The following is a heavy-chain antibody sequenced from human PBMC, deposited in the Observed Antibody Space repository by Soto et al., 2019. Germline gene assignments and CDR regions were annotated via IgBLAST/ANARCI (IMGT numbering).Heavy chain of an antibody. Sequence: ASVKVSCKASGYTFTGYYMHWVRQAPGQGLEWMGWINPNSGGTNYAQKFQGWVTMTRDTSISTAYMELSRLRSDDTAVYYCARDIAAAVNNNYYGMDVWGQGTTVTVSS. CDR2: INPNSGGT. D-gene: IGHD6-13*01. J-gene: IGHJ6*02. V-gene: IGHV1-2*04. CDR3: ARDIAAAVNNNYYGMDV. CDR1: GYTFTGYY.